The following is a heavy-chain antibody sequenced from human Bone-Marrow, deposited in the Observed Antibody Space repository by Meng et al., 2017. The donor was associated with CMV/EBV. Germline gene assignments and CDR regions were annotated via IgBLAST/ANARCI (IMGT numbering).Heavy chain of an antibody. Sequence: SGPTLVKPTRTLTLTCTFSGFSLSTSGMRVSWIRQPPGKALEWLARIDWDDDKFYSTSLKTRLTISKDTSKNQVVLTMTNMDPVDTATYYCAREGIDYYDSSGYFDYWGQGTLVTVSS. CDR3: AREGIDYYDSSGYFDY. CDR1: GFSLSTSGMR. V-gene: IGHV2-70D*14. CDR2: IDWDDDK. D-gene: IGHD3-22*01. J-gene: IGHJ4*02.